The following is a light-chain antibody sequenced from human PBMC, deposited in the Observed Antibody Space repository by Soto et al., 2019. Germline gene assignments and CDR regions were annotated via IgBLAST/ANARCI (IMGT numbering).Light chain of an antibody. J-gene: IGKJ1*01. V-gene: IGKV2-28*01. Sequence: EIVMTQSPLSLPVTPGEPASISCRSSQSLLHTNGYKYLDWYLQKPGQSPQLPIYMGSNRASGVPDRFSGSGSGTDFTLKITRVEAEDVGVYYCMQALQAPWTFGQGTKVEIK. CDR3: MQALQAPWT. CDR1: QSLLHTNGYKY. CDR2: MGS.